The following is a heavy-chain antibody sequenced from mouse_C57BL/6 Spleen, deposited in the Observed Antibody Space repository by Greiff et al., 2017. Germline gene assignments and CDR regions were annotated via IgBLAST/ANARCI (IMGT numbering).Heavy chain of an antibody. V-gene: IGHV1-64*01. CDR2: IHPNSGST. CDR3: AREVSTGTGFAY. D-gene: IGHD4-1*01. J-gene: IGHJ3*01. Sequence: VQLQQPGAELVKPGASVKLSCKASGYTFTSYWMHWVKQRPGQGLEWIGMIHPNSGSTNYNEKFKSKATLTVDKSSSTAYMQLISLTSEDSAVYYCAREVSTGTGFAYWGQGTLVTVSA. CDR1: GYTFTSYW.